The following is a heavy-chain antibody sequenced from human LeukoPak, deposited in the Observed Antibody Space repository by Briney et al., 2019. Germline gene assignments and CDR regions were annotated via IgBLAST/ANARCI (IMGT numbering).Heavy chain of an antibody. Sequence: AAVKVSCMPSLGTLSSYTIRWVGLAPGERLEWMGRIIPTLGLANYPQKLQGRVTITADKATSTTYMELSSLRSEHTAVYFCAHGDHGWFVPWGEGALVTVSS. CDR2: IIPTLGLA. D-gene: IGHD4-17*01. J-gene: IGHJ5*02. CDR1: LGTLSSYT. CDR3: AHGDHGWFVP. V-gene: IGHV1-69*02.